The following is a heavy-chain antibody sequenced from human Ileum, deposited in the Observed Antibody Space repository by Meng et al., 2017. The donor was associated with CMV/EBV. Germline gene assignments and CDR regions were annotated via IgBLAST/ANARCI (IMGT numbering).Heavy chain of an antibody. J-gene: IGHJ4*02. CDR1: GFTFSVYW. CDR3: GRGDPDY. CDR2: IKPDGIDR. V-gene: IGHV3-7*01. Sequence: GESLKISCAASGFTFSVYWMNWARQAPGKGLEWVANIKPDGIDRYYVDSVKGRFTISRDNAKNSVYLQMNSLTAEDTAMYYCGRGDPDYWGQGARVTVSS.